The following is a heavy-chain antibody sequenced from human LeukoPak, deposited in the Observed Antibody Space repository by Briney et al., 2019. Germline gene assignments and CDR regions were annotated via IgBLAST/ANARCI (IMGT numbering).Heavy chain of an antibody. CDR2: IYYSGST. D-gene: IGHD2-15*01. J-gene: IGHJ4*02. CDR3: ASAPAEVELLPNFDY. Sequence: SETLSLTCTVSGGSISSSSYYWGWIRQPPGKGLEWIGSIYYSGSTYYNPSLKSRVTISVDTSKNQFSLKLSSVTAADTAVYYCASAPAEVELLPNFDYWGQGTLVTASS. V-gene: IGHV4-39*01. CDR1: GGSISSSSYY.